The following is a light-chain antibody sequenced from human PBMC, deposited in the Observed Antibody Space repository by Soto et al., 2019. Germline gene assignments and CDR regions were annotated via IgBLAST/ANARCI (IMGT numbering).Light chain of an antibody. J-gene: IGLJ2*01. CDR3: SSYASNGDVL. V-gene: IGLV2-14*03. CDR2: DVS. CDR1: SSDVGTYAY. Sequence: QSVLTQPASVSGSPGQSITISCTGTSSDVGTYAYVSWYQHHPGKAPKLMIYDVSNRPSGVSARFSGSKSGNTASLTISGLQAEDEADYYCSSYASNGDVLFGGGTKVTVL.